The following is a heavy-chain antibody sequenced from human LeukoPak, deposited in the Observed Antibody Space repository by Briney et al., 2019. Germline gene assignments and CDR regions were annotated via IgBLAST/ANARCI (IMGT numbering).Heavy chain of an antibody. CDR2: ISHDGSKK. D-gene: IGHD6-13*01. CDR3: AKDRQQLVLHWYFDL. J-gene: IGHJ2*01. CDR1: EFTFSTYG. Sequence: GGSLRLSCAASEFTFSTYGMHWVRQAPGKGLEWVAVISHDGSKKYYVDSVKGRFTISRDSSRSTLFLQMNSLRAEDTAVYYCAKDRQQLVLHWYFDLWGRGTQVTVSS. V-gene: IGHV3-30*18.